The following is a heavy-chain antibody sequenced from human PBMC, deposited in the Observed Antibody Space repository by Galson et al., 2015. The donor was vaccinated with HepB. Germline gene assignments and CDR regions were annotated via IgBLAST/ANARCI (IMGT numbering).Heavy chain of an antibody. CDR2: ISTYQGNT. CDR1: GYTFTSYS. D-gene: IGHD2-2*01. CDR3: ARDMEPYCSSTSCFGGY. J-gene: IGHJ4*02. Sequence: SVKVSCKGSGYTFTSYSISWVRQAPGQGLEWMGWISTYQGNTDYAQKLQGRVSKTIDTSTNIAYMELRNLRSDDTAVYYCARDMEPYCSSTSCFGGYWGQGTLVTVSS. V-gene: IGHV1-18*01.